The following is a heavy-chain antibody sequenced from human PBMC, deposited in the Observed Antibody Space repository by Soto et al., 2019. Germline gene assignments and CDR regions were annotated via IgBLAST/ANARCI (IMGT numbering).Heavy chain of an antibody. V-gene: IGHV4-39*01. CDR1: GGSVSSSNYY. CDR3: ARLYWGSYFDL. D-gene: IGHD7-27*01. Sequence: QLQLQESGPGLVKPSETLSLTCTVSGGSVSSSNYYWGWVRQPPGKGLEWIGRVYYSGNTYNNPSRKRRVTISVDTSENQFALKLSSVTAADTAVFYCARLYWGSYFDLWGRGTLVTVSS. J-gene: IGHJ2*01. CDR2: VYYSGNT.